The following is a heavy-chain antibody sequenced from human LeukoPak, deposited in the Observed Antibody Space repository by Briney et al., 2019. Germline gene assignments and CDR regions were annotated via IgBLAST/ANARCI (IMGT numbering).Heavy chain of an antibody. CDR1: GGTFSSYA. V-gene: IGHV1-69*13. D-gene: IGHD5-12*01. Sequence: ASVKVSCKASGGTFSSYAISWVRQAPGQGLEWMGGIILIFGTANYAQKFQGRVTITADESTSTAYMELSSLRSEDTAVYYCARSVGYDWDWFDPWGQGTLVTVSS. CDR2: IILIFGTA. J-gene: IGHJ5*02. CDR3: ARSVGYDWDWFDP.